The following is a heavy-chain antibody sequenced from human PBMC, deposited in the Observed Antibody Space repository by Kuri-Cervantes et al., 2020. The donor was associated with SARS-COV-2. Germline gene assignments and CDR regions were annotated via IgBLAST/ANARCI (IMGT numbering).Heavy chain of an antibody. Sequence: SETLSLTCAVSGYSISSSYYWSWIRQPAGKGLEWIGRIYTSGSTNYNPSLKSRVTMSVDTSKNQFSLKLSSVTAADTAVYYCARVWYYYMDVWGKGTTVTVSS. D-gene: IGHD3-10*01. CDR1: GYSISSSYY. CDR2: IYTSGST. V-gene: IGHV4-4*07. J-gene: IGHJ6*03. CDR3: ARVWYYYMDV.